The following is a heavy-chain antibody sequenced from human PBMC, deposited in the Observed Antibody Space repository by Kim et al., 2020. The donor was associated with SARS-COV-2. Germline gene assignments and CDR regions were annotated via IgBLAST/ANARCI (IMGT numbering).Heavy chain of an antibody. CDR2: INPRDVYT. J-gene: IGHJ3*02. V-gene: IGHV1-46*01. Sequence: ASVKVSCKASGDVFTKYYMHWVRQAPGQGLEWMGIINPRDVYTAYARDFQGRVTISSDTSTSTVYMELSSLRFEDTAMYYCARESNSFDIWGQGTGVTVYS. CDR1: GDVFTKYY. CDR3: ARESNSFDI.